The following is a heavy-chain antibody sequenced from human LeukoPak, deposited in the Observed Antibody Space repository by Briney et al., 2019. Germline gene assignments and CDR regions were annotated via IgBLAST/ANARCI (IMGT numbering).Heavy chain of an antibody. V-gene: IGHV4-59*08. CDR3: ARHVWSNTFYYGSGSPGLDY. J-gene: IGHJ4*02. D-gene: IGHD3-10*01. CDR2: IHHSGST. CDR1: GGSITGYY. Sequence: SETLSLTCTVSGGSITGYYWSWIRQPPGKGLEWIGYIHHSGSTNYNPSLKSRVTISVDTSKNQFSLKLSFVTAADTAVYYCARHVWSNTFYYGSGSPGLDYWGQGILVTVSS.